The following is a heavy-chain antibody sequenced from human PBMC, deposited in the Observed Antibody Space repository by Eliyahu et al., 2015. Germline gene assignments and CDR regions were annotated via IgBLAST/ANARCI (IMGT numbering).Heavy chain of an antibody. CDR1: GFKFSSYG. V-gene: IGHV3-30*18. J-gene: IGHJ4*02. CDR3: AKGGDCSGSACYYFDY. CDR2: ISSDGSDK. Sequence: QVQLVESGGGVVQPGKSLRLSXAASGFKFSSYGIHWVRQAPGKGLEWVTLISSDGSDKFYADSVRGRFTFSRDNSKNTLYLQMDSLRTEDTAVYYCAKGGDCSGSACYYFDYWGQGTAVTVSS. D-gene: IGHD2-15*01.